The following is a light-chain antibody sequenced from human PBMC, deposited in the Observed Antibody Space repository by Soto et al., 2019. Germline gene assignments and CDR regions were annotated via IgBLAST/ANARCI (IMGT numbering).Light chain of an antibody. V-gene: IGLV1-51*01. Sequence: QSVLTQPPSVSAAPGQKVTISCSGSSSNIGSHYVSWFQQLPGTAPKLLIYDNDKRPSGIPDRFSGSKSGTSATLGITGLQTGDEADYYCGTWDSSLDNGVFGGGTQLTVL. CDR2: DND. CDR1: SSNIGSHY. J-gene: IGLJ3*02. CDR3: GTWDSSLDNGV.